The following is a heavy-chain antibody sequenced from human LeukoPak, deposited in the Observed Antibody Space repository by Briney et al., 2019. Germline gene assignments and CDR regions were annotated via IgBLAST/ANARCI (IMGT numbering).Heavy chain of an antibody. Sequence: PSQTLSLTCTVPGGSISSGSYYWSWIRQPAGKGLEWIGRIYTSGSTNYNPPLKSRFTISVDTSKNQFSLKLSSVTAADTAVYYCARGAWPGDWWFDPWGQGTLVTVSS. CDR3: ARGAWPGDWWFDP. J-gene: IGHJ5*02. CDR1: GGSISSGSYY. D-gene: IGHD3-16*01. V-gene: IGHV4-61*02. CDR2: IYTSGST.